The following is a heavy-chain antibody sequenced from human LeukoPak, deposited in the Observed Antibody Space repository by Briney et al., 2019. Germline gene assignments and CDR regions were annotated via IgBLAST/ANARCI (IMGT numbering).Heavy chain of an antibody. J-gene: IGHJ4*02. CDR2: INPNSGGT. D-gene: IGHD3-22*01. V-gene: IGHV1-2*02. CDR1: GYTFTGYY. CDR3: ARGSSGYYYRFDY. Sequence: ASVKVSCKASGYTFTGYYMHWVRQAPGQGLEWMGWINPNSGGTNYAQKLQGRVTMTRDTPISTAYMELSRLRSDDTAVYYCARGSSGYYYRFDYWGQGTLVTVSS.